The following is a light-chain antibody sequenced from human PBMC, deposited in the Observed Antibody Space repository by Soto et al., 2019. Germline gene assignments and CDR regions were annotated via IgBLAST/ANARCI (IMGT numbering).Light chain of an antibody. J-gene: IGLJ1*01. V-gene: IGLV1-44*01. Sequence: QSVLTQPPSTSATPGQRVTISCSGGSSNIGGNTVNWYQQFPGTGPKLLIYGDNLRPSGVPDRFFGSKSGTSASLVISGLQSEDEADYYCAAWDDTLRVYVFGIGTKVTVL. CDR1: SSNIGGNT. CDR3: AAWDDTLRVYV. CDR2: GDN.